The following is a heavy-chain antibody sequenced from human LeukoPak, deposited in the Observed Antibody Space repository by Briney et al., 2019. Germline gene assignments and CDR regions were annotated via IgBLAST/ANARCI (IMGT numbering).Heavy chain of an antibody. CDR3: ARWDREKRAAPNYYYGMDV. D-gene: IGHD1-26*01. V-gene: IGHV1-46*01. CDR2: INPSGGST. CDR1: GYTFTSYY. J-gene: IGHJ6*02. Sequence: ASVKVSCKASGYTFTSYYMHWVRQAPGQGLEWMGIINPSGGSTSYAQKFQGRVTMTRDTSTSTVYMELSSLRSEDTAVYYCARWDREKRAAPNYYYGMDVWGQGTMVTVSS.